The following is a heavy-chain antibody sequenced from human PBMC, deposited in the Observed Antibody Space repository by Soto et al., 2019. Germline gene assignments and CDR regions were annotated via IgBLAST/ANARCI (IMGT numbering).Heavy chain of an antibody. CDR2: ISWNSGSI. J-gene: IGHJ4*02. CDR3: ASEDIVVVVAATPFDY. Sequence: PGGSLRLSCAASGFTFDDYAMHWVRQAPGKGLEWVSGISWNSGSIGYADSVKGRFTISRDNAKNSLYLQMNSLRAEDTALYYCASEDIVVVVAATPFDYWGQGTLVTVSS. CDR1: GFTFDDYA. V-gene: IGHV3-9*01. D-gene: IGHD2-15*01.